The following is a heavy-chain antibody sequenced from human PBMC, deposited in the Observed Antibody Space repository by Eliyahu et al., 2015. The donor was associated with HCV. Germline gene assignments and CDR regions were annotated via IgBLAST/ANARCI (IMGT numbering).Heavy chain of an antibody. CDR3: ATDTIAARPFDY. CDR2: FDPEDGET. Sequence: QVQLVQSGAEVKKPGASVXVSXKVSGYTLTELSMHWVRQAPGKGLEWMGGFDPEDGETIYAQKFQGRVTMTEDTSTDTAYMELSSLRSEDTAVYYCATDTIAARPFDYWGQGTLVTVSS. CDR1: GYTLTELS. V-gene: IGHV1-24*01. J-gene: IGHJ4*02. D-gene: IGHD6-6*01.